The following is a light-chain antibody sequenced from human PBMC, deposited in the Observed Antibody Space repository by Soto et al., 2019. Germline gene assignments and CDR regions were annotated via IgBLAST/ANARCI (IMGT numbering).Light chain of an antibody. CDR1: QSISNY. CDR2: AAS. Sequence: DIQMTQSPSSLSASVGDRVTITCRASQSISNYLNWYQQKPGKAPKFLISAASSLQSGVPSRFNGSGSGTDFTLTISSLQPEDFATYYCQQSYSTPCTFGPGTKVDIK. CDR3: QQSYSTPCT. V-gene: IGKV1-39*01. J-gene: IGKJ3*01.